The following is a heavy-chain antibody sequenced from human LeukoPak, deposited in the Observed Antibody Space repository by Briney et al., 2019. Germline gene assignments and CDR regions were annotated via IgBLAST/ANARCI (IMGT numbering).Heavy chain of an antibody. CDR2: INSDGGIT. Sequence: GGSLRLSCAASGFTFSSYWMHWVRQAPGEGLVWVSRINSDGGITNYADSVKGRFTVFRDNAKSTLYLQINSLRAEDTAVYYCASDPNNSLSFDYWGQGTLVTVSS. V-gene: IGHV3-74*01. J-gene: IGHJ4*02. D-gene: IGHD1/OR15-1a*01. CDR1: GFTFSSYW. CDR3: ASDPNNSLSFDY.